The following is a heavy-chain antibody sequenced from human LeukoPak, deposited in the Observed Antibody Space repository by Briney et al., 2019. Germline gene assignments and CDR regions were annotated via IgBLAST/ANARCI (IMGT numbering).Heavy chain of an antibody. CDR1: GGTFSSYA. V-gene: IGHV1-69*13. Sequence: SVKVSCKASGGTFSSYAISWVRQAPGQGLEWMGGIIPIFGTANYAQTLQGRVTITADESTSTAYMELSSLISEDTAVYYCASNYYGSGSYYHRHPSYGMDVWGPGTTVTVSS. CDR3: ASNYYGSGSYYHRHPSYGMDV. J-gene: IGHJ6*02. D-gene: IGHD3-10*01. CDR2: IIPIFGTA.